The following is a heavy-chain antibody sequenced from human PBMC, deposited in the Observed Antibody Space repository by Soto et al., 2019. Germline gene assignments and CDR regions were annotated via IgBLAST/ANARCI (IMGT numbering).Heavy chain of an antibody. CDR1: GFSVSDHY. V-gene: IGHV3-72*01. J-gene: IGHJ4*02. CDR2: SRDITKGYTT. D-gene: IGHD2-15*01. Sequence: PGGSLRLYCAASGFSVSDHYIGWFRQAPGKGLAWVGRSRDITKGYTTEYAASVRGRFTVSRDDSKNSAYLQMASLKTEDTAVYYCVRVSRLPYGQYFDFWGQGALVIVSP. CDR3: VRVSRLPYGQYFDF.